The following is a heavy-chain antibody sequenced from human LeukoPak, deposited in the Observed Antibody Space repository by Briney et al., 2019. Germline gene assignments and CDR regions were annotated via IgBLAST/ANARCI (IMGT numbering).Heavy chain of an antibody. CDR2: ISYLSSHV. Sequence: SGGSLRLSCSASGFTFSDYDMNWVRQAPGKGLEWVSSISYLSSHVYYGDSVKGRFSISRDNSKNTLYLQMNSLRAEDTAVYYCAKLATGGPDYWGQGTLVTVSS. CDR1: GFTFSDYD. D-gene: IGHD1-1*01. CDR3: AKLATGGPDY. V-gene: IGHV3-21*04. J-gene: IGHJ4*02.